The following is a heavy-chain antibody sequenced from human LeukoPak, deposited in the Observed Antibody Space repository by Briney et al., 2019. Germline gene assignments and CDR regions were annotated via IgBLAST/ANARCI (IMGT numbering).Heavy chain of an antibody. CDR1: GFTFDDYA. CDR3: AKDDRAVAGTGYFDY. D-gene: IGHD6-19*01. V-gene: IGHV3-43D*03. CDR2: ISWDGGYT. Sequence: GGSLRLSCAASGFTFDDYAVHWVRQAPGKGLEWVSVISWDGGYTYYADSVKGRFTISRDNSKNSLYLQMNSLRTEDTALYYCAKDDRAVAGTGYFDYWGQGTLVTVSS. J-gene: IGHJ4*02.